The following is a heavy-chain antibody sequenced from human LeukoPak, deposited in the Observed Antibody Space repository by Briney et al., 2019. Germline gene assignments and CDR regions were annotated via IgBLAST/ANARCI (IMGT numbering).Heavy chain of an antibody. Sequence: SETLSLTCTVSGGSISSYYWSWIRQPAGKGLEWIGRIYTSGSTNYNPSLKSRVTMSVDTSKNQFSLKLSSVTAADTAVYYCAREFSNNDYGDYARVYYFDYWGQGTLVTVSS. J-gene: IGHJ4*02. D-gene: IGHD4-17*01. CDR3: AREFSNNDYGDYARVYYFDY. V-gene: IGHV4-4*07. CDR2: IYTSGST. CDR1: GGSISSYY.